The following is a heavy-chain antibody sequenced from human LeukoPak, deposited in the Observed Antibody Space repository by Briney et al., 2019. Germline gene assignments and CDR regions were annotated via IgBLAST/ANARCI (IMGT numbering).Heavy chain of an antibody. CDR2: IYASGNT. CDR1: GPSLNSYY. Sequence: SETLSLTCTISGPSLNSYYWTWIRQPGGKALEWIGRIYASGNTDYNPSLNSRVTISVDTSKNQFSLTLRSVTAADTAVYYCPRRSATAGWFDYWGEGTLVTVSS. CDR3: PRRSATAGWFDY. J-gene: IGHJ4*02. V-gene: IGHV4-4*07. D-gene: IGHD6-13*01.